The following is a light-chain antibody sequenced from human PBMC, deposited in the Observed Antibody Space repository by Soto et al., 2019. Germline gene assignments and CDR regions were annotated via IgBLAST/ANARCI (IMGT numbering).Light chain of an antibody. J-gene: IGKJ1*01. CDR2: GAS. CDR3: QKYNDGXPWT. CDR1: QSVSSS. V-gene: IGKV3-15*01. Sequence: EIVMTQSPDTLSVSPGERAILSCRVIQSVSSSLAWYQQKPGQAPRLLIYGASTRASGIPARFSGSGSGAEFTLTISSMQSEDSAVYYCQKYNDGXPWTCGQGTKV.